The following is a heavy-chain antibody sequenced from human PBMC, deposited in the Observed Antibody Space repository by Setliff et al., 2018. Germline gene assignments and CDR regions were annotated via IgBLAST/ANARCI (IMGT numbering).Heavy chain of an antibody. D-gene: IGHD6-19*01. CDR1: GYTFTGYY. V-gene: IGHV1-2*02. CDR2: INPNSGGT. J-gene: IGHJ6*03. CDR3: AREQWLDPPGYYYMYV. Sequence: ASVKVSCKASGYTFTGYYMHWVRQAPGQGLEWMGWINPNSGGTNYAQKFQGRVTMTRDTSISTAYMELSRLRSDDMAVYYCAREQWLDPPGYYYMYVWAKGTTFTVSS.